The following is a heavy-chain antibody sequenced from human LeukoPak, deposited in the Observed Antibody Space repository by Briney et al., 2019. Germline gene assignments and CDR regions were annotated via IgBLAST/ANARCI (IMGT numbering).Heavy chain of an antibody. CDR2: ISGSGGST. D-gene: IGHD3-22*01. Sequence: GGSLRLSCAASGFTFSSYAMSWVRLAPGKGLEWVSAISGSGGSTYYADSVKGRFTISRDNSKNTLYLQMNSLRAEDTAVYYCAKVIASYYDSSGYKRAFDYWGQGTLVTVSS. CDR1: GFTFSSYA. V-gene: IGHV3-23*01. J-gene: IGHJ4*02. CDR3: AKVIASYYDSSGYKRAFDY.